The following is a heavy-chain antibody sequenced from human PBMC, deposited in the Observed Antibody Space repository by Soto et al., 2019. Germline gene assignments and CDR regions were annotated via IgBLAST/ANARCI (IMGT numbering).Heavy chain of an antibody. Sequence: XGSLRLSCSASGFTFSSYAMSWVRQAPGKGLDWVSAISGSGGSTYYADSVKGRFTISRDNSKNTLYLQMNSLRAEDTAVYYCASQYCSSTSCYRGYYYGMDVWGQGTTVTVSS. J-gene: IGHJ6*02. CDR3: ASQYCSSTSCYRGYYYGMDV. CDR2: ISGSGGST. D-gene: IGHD2-2*02. V-gene: IGHV3-23*01. CDR1: GFTFSSYA.